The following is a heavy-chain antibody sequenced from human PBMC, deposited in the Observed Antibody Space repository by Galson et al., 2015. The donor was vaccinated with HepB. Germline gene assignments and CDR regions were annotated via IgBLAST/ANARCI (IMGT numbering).Heavy chain of an antibody. J-gene: IGHJ4*02. CDR1: GFTFSSYA. D-gene: IGHD3-22*01. CDR3: ASAGHYYDSSGYYDY. Sequence: SLRLSCAASGFTFSSYAMHWVRQAPGEGLEWVAVISYDGSNKYYADSVKGRFTISRDNSKNTLYLQMNSLRAEDTAVYYCASAGHYYDSSGYYDYWGQGTLVTVSS. CDR2: ISYDGSNK. V-gene: IGHV3-30-3*01.